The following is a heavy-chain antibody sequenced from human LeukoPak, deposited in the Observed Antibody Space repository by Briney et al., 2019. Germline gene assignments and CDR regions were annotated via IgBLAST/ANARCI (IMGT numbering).Heavy chain of an antibody. CDR3: TIILYCSGSCYPISSHYYYYGMDV. D-gene: IGHD2-15*01. Sequence: GESLKISCKGSGYSFTSYWIGWVRQMPGKGLEWMGIIYPGDSDTRYSPSFQGQVTISADKSISTAYLQWSSLKASDTAMYYCTIILYCSGSCYPISSHYYYYGMDVWGKGTTVTVSS. CDR2: IYPGDSDT. J-gene: IGHJ6*04. CDR1: GYSFTSYW. V-gene: IGHV5-51*01.